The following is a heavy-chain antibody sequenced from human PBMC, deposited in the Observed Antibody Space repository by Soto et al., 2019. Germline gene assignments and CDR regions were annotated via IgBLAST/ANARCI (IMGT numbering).Heavy chain of an antibody. CDR3: ARSGNWYFDY. J-gene: IGHJ4*02. V-gene: IGHV4-39*01. Sequence: SETLSLTCTVSGGSISSGGYYWSWIRQHPGKGLEWIGSIYYSGTTYYNPSLKSRVTISIDTSKNQFALKLSSVTDADTAVYYCARSGNWYFDYWGQGTLVTVSS. D-gene: IGHD1-1*01. CDR2: IYYSGTT. CDR1: GGSISSGGYY.